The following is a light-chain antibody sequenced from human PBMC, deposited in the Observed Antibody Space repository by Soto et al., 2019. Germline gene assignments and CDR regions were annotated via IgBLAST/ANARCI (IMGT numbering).Light chain of an antibody. CDR1: QSIRSY. Sequence: DIQITQSPSSLSASVGDRVTIACRASQSIRSYLNWYQQRPGKAPSLLIFIASDLENGVPSRFSGSGSGTDFTLTITSLQPEDFATYYCQQSFSTPWTFGQGTKVEV. J-gene: IGKJ1*01. CDR2: IAS. V-gene: IGKV1-39*01. CDR3: QQSFSTPWT.